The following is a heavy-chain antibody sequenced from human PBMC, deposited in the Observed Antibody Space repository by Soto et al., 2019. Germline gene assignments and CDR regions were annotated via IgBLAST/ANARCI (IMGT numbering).Heavy chain of an antibody. CDR1: GYTFTGAY. CDR3: ARENSVVGVSYAFDI. CDR2: ITPNSGGT. J-gene: IGHJ3*02. Sequence: ASVKVSFKASGYTFTGAYTNWVRQAPVQGLEWMGWITPNSGGTNYAQKFQGWVTMTRDTSISTGYRELGRRTYYDTAVYYFARENSVVGVSYAFDIWGQGTMVTVSS. D-gene: IGHD2-2*01. V-gene: IGHV1-2*04.